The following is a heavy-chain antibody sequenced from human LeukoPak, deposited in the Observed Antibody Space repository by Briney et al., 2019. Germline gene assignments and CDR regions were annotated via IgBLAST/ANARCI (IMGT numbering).Heavy chain of an antibody. CDR1: GFTFTAYL. Sequence: GGSLRPSCAASGFTFTAYLIHWVRQAPGKGLEWVAVMSSVGNAMFYADSVKGRFTISRDNSKNTVYLQMNSLRAEDTAVYYCVRESEYYFDHSASFDYWGQGTLVTVSS. V-gene: IGHV3-30-3*01. CDR3: VRESEYYFDHSASFDY. D-gene: IGHD2/OR15-2a*01. J-gene: IGHJ4*02. CDR2: MSSVGNAM.